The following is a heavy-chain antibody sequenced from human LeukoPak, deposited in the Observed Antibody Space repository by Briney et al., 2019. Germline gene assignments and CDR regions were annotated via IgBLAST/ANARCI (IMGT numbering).Heavy chain of an antibody. V-gene: IGHV4-59*01. D-gene: IGHD2-2*01. CDR3: ARGMYQLPHYYYYYYYMDV. CDR2: IYYSGGT. CDR1: GGSISSYY. Sequence: SETLSLTCTVSGGSISSYYWGWLRQPPGKGRGWIGYIYYSGGTNYNPSLTSRVTISVDTSKNQFSLKLSSVTAADTAVYYCARGMYQLPHYYYYYYYMDVWGKGTTVTVSS. J-gene: IGHJ6*03.